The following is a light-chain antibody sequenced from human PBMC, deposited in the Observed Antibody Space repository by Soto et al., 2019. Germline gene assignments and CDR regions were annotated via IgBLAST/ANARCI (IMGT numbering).Light chain of an antibody. Sequence: EIVLTQSPGTLSLSPGERATLSCRASQSVSSSYLAWYQQKPGQAPRLLIYGASNRATGVPGRFSGSGSGTDFTLTISSLEPEDFAVYYCQQYNNWPRTFGQGTKVDIK. CDR1: QSVSSSY. J-gene: IGKJ1*01. CDR3: QQYNNWPRT. CDR2: GAS. V-gene: IGKV3-20*01.